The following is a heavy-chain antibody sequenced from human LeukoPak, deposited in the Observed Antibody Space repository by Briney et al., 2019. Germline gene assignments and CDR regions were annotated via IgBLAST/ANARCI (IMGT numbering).Heavy chain of an antibody. D-gene: IGHD2-15*01. Sequence: PGGSLRLSCAASGFTFSSYSMNWVRQAPGKGLEGVSSISSSSSYIYYADSVKGRFTISRDNAKNSLYLQMNSLRAEDTAVYYCARDSLAGLGSLNPWGQGALVTVSS. CDR3: ARDSLAGLGSLNP. V-gene: IGHV3-21*01. CDR2: ISSSSSYI. J-gene: IGHJ5*02. CDR1: GFTFSSYS.